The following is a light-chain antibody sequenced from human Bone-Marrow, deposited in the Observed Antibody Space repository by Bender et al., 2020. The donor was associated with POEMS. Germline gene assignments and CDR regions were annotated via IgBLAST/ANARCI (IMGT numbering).Light chain of an antibody. V-gene: IGLV1-40*01. Sequence: QSVLTQPPSVSGAPGQRVTISCTGSRSNIGAGSNVHWYQHVHGTAPKLLIYANINRPSGVPDRFSGSKSGTSASLAISELQSEDEALYYCSAWDDSLSGWVFGGGTKLTVL. CDR1: RSNIGAGSN. CDR3: SAWDDSLSGWV. J-gene: IGLJ3*02. CDR2: ANI.